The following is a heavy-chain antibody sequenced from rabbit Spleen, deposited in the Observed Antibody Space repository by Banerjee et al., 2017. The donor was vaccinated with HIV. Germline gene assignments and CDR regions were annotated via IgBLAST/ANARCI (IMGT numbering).Heavy chain of an antibody. CDR3: ARDGGGAGGDYDL. V-gene: IGHV1S45*01. CDR2: IYSGDGST. CDR1: GFSFSSRYW. D-gene: IGHD2-1*01. J-gene: IGHJ4*01. Sequence: QEQLVESGGGLVQPEGSLTLTCTASGFSFSSRYWICWVRQAPGKGLEWIGCIYSGDGSTYYASWAKGRFTISKASSTTVTLQMTSLTGADTATYFCARDGGGAGGDYDLWGPGTLVTVS.